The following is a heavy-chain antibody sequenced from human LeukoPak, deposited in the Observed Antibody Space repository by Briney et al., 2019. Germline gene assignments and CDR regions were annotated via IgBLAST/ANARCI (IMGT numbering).Heavy chain of an antibody. CDR2: ISSSSPYI. CDR1: GFTFSSYN. V-gene: IGHV3-21*01. Sequence: GGSRRLSCAASGFTFSSYNMNWVRQAPGKGLEWVSSISSSSPYIYYADSLRGRFTISRDNAKNSLYLQMNSLRAEDTAVYYCARGGVPAAMGWFDPWGQGTLVTVSS. D-gene: IGHD2-2*01. J-gene: IGHJ5*02. CDR3: ARGGVPAAMGWFDP.